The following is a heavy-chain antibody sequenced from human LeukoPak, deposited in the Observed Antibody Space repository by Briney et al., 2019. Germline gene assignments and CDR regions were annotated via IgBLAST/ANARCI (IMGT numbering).Heavy chain of an antibody. D-gene: IGHD3-16*02. CDR3: ARGVSRLGELSLNWFDP. J-gene: IGHJ5*02. CDR1: GYTFTSYG. Sequence: ASVKVSCTASGYTFTSYGISWVRQAPGQGLEWMGWISAYNGNTNYAQKLKGRVTMTTDTSTSTAYMELRSLRSDDTAVYYCARGVSRLGELSLNWFDPWGQGTLVTVSS. V-gene: IGHV1-18*01. CDR2: ISAYNGNT.